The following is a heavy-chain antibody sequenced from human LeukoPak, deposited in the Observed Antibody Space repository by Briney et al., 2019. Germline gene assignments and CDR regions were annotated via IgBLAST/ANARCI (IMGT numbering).Heavy chain of an antibody. CDR3: ARQGDYYDSSGYYYWFDP. D-gene: IGHD3-22*01. J-gene: IGHJ5*02. V-gene: IGHV3-66*04. CDR2: IYSGGST. Sequence: GGSLRLSCAASGFTVSSNYMSWVRQAPGKGLEWVSVIYSGGSTYYADSVKGRFTISRDNSKNTLYLQMNSLRAEDTAVYYCARQGDYYDSSGYYYWFDPWGQGTLVTVSS. CDR1: GFTVSSNY.